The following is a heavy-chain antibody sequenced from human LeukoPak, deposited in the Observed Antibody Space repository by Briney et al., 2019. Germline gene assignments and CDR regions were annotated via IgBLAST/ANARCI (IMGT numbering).Heavy chain of an antibody. Sequence: SETLSLTCTVSGGSISSHYWSWIRQPPGKGLEWIGYIYYSGSTNYNPSLKSRVTISVDTSKNQFSLKLSSVTAADTAAYYCASSSSSHYYYYYMDVWGKGTTVTVSS. J-gene: IGHJ6*03. CDR2: IYYSGST. CDR1: GGSISSHY. V-gene: IGHV4-59*11. CDR3: ASSSSSHYYYYYMDV. D-gene: IGHD6-6*01.